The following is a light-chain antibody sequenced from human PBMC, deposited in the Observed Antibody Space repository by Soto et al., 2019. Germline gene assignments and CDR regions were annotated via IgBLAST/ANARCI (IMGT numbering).Light chain of an antibody. CDR1: SSDVGSYNL. Sequence: QPASVSGSPGQSITISCTGTSSDVGSYNLVSWYQQHPGKAPKLMIYEGTKRPSGVSNRFSGSKSGNTASLTISGLQAEDEADYYCCSYAGSSTLVFGGGTKVTVL. V-gene: IGLV2-23*01. CDR3: CSYAGSSTLV. CDR2: EGT. J-gene: IGLJ2*01.